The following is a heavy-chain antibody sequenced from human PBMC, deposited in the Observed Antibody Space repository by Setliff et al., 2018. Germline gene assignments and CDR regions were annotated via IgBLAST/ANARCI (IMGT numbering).Heavy chain of an antibody. Sequence: LRLSCAASGFILRNYGVHWVRQAPGKGLEWVAVFWADGNRRFYADSVKGRFTVSRDLSMNTVFLQMDSLRAEDTAVYYCGRDDDSTSHYSILNFWGQGTMVTVSS. D-gene: IGHD3-22*01. CDR3: GRDDDSTSHYSILNF. V-gene: IGHV3-33*08. J-gene: IGHJ3*01. CDR2: FWADGNRR. CDR1: GFILRNYG.